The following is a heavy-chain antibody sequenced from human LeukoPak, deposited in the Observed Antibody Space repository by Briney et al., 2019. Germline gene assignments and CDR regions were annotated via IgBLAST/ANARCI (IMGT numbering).Heavy chain of an antibody. D-gene: IGHD1-26*01. CDR2: MSSSSNTI. CDR3: TRGIRWELLFNF. J-gene: IGHJ4*02. Sequence: AGGSLRLSCAASGLTFSDYSMNWVRQAPGKGLEWISYMSSSSNTIHYADSVKGRFTISRDNAKNSLFLQIDSLRVEDTAVYYCTRGIRWELLFNFWGQGSLVIVSS. CDR1: GLTFSDYS. V-gene: IGHV3-48*04.